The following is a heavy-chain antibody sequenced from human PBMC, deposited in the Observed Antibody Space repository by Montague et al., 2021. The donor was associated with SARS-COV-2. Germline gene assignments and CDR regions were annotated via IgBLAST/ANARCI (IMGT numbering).Heavy chain of an antibody. CDR1: GFTFSSYA. D-gene: IGHD3-16*02. V-gene: IGHV3-30-3*01. J-gene: IGHJ3*02. Sequence: SLRLSCAASGFTFSSYAMHWVRQAPGEGLEWVAVISYDGSNKYYADSVKGRFTISRDNSKNTLYLQMNSLRAEDTAVYYCARSAWGGYRDAFDIWGQGTMVTVSS. CDR2: ISYDGSNK. CDR3: ARSAWGGYRDAFDI.